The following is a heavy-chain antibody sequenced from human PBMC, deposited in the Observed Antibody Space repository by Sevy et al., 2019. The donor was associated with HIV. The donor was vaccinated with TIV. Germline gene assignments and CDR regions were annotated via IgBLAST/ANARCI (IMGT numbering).Heavy chain of an antibody. CDR1: GYTFTGYY. D-gene: IGHD6-19*01. V-gene: IGHV1-2*06. CDR3: ARALMNSSGWIQDYYYYGMDV. CDR2: INPNSGGT. J-gene: IGHJ6*02. Sequence: ASVKVSCKASGYTFTGYYMHWVRQAPGQGLEWMGRINPNSGGTNYAQKFQGRVTMTRDTSISTAYMELSRLRSDDTAVYYCARALMNSSGWIQDYYYYGMDVWGQGTTVTVSS.